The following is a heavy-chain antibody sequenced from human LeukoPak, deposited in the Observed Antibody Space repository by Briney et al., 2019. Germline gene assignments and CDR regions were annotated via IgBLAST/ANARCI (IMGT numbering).Heavy chain of an antibody. D-gene: IGHD6-13*01. CDR1: GHYSDDYA. CDR3: ARDLSSSWYSLGY. CDR2: INWDGGAT. J-gene: IGHJ4*02. Sequence: GGSLRLSCTDSGHYSDDYAMRWVRHAPRKGLEWVAAINWDGGATAYADSVKGRFTITRDHAKNSLLLQMKSLRADDTGLYFCARDLSSSWYSLGYWGQGSLVTVSS. V-gene: IGHV3-20*04.